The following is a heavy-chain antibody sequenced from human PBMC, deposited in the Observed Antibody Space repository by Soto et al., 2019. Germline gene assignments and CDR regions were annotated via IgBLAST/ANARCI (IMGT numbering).Heavy chain of an antibody. Sequence: GGSLRLSCAASGFTFSSYAMHWVRQAPGKGLEWVAVISYDGSNKYYADSVKGRFTISRDNSKNTLYLQMNSLRAEDTAVYYCARVGYCSGGSCYFSVDDYYYYGMDVWGQGTTVTVSS. V-gene: IGHV3-30-3*01. CDR2: ISYDGSNK. J-gene: IGHJ6*02. CDR1: GFTFSSYA. D-gene: IGHD2-15*01. CDR3: ARVGYCSGGSCYFSVDDYYYYGMDV.